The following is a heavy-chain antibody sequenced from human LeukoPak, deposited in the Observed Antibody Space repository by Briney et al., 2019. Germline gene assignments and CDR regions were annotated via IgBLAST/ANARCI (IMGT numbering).Heavy chain of an antibody. Sequence: GGSLRLSCAASGFTFSSYWMSWVRQAPGKGLEWVANIKQDGREKYYVDSVKGRFTISRDNAKNSLYLQMNSLRAEDTAVYYCASVLWFGELLPLFDYWGQGTLVTVSS. CDR2: IKQDGREK. CDR1: GFTFSSYW. V-gene: IGHV3-7*01. CDR3: ASVLWFGELLPLFDY. D-gene: IGHD3-10*01. J-gene: IGHJ4*02.